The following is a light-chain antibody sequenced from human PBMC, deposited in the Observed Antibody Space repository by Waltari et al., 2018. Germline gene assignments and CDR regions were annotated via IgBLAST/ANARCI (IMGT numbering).Light chain of an antibody. J-gene: IGKJ3*01. CDR1: QGISSY. V-gene: IGKV1-9*01. CDR3: QQLKSYPFT. Sequence: IQLTQSPSSLSASVGDRVTITCRASQGISSYLAWYQQKPGKTPKLLIYAASTLQSGVPSRFSGSGSGTDFTLTISSLQPEDFATYYCQQLKSYPFTFGPGTKVDIK. CDR2: AAS.